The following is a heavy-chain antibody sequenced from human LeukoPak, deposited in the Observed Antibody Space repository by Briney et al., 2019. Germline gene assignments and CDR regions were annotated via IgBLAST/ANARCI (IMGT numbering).Heavy chain of an antibody. D-gene: IGHD5-18*01. V-gene: IGHV3-21*01. Sequence: PGGSLRLSCAASGFTFSSYSMDWVRQAPGKGLEWVSSISSSSSYIYYADSVKGRFTISRDNAKNSLYLQMNSLRAEDTAVYYCARGTSDVDTASGDYWGQGTLVTVSS. J-gene: IGHJ4*02. CDR3: ARGTSDVDTASGDY. CDR2: ISSSSSYI. CDR1: GFTFSSYS.